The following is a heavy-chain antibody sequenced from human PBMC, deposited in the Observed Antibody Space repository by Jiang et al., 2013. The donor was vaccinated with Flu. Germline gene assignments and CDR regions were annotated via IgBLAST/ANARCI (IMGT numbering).Heavy chain of an antibody. CDR1: GGSLSTYY. CDR2: INHSGST. CDR3: ARFKCYSTSCPP. D-gene: IGHD2/OR15-2a*01. V-gene: IGHV4-34*01. J-gene: IGHJ5*02. Sequence: LLKPSETLSLTCAVYGGSLSTYYWSWIRQPPGKGLEWIGEINHSGSTEYNPSFKSRLTMSLDTSKNQFSLRLSSVTAADTAVYYCARFKCYSTSCPPWGQGTLVTVSS.